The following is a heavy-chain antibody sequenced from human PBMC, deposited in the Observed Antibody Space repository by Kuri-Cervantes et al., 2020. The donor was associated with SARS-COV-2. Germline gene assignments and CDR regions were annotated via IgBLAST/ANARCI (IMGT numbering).Heavy chain of an antibody. J-gene: IGHJ4*02. CDR2: IYYSGST. CDR1: GGSISSTCYY. V-gene: IGHV4-39*01. CDR3: ARHVVSGWSGYFDY. Sequence: SETLSLTCTVSGGSISSTCYYWGWVRQPPGKGREWIGSIYYSGSTYYNPSLRSRVTISVDTSKNQFSLKLSYVTAADTAVYYCARHVVSGWSGYFDYWGQGTLVTVSS. D-gene: IGHD3-3*01.